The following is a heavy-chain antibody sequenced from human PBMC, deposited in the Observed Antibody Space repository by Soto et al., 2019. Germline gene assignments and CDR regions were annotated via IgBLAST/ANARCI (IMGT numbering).Heavy chain of an antibody. J-gene: IGHJ4*02. V-gene: IGHV2-5*02. D-gene: IGHD3-16*01. Sequence: QITLKESGPTLVKPTQTLTLTCTFSGFSLSTSGVGVGWIRQPPGKALEWLALIYWDDAKHYSPSLKSRLTTPQDTPKTQVVLIMPHIDPVGTPPFYCDHKGGGDRILDYWGQGTLVTVSS. CDR2: IYWDDAK. CDR1: GFSLSTSGVG. CDR3: DHKGGGDRILDY.